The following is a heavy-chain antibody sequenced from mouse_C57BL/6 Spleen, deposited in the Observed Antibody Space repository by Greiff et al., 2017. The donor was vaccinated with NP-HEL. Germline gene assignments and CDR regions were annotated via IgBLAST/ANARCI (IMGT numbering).Heavy chain of an antibody. V-gene: IGHV3-6*01. CDR2: ISYDGSN. Sequence: EVQLVESGPGLVKPSQSLSLTCSVTGYSITSGYYWNWIRQFPGNKLEWMGYISYDGSNNYNPSLKNRISITRDTSKNQFFLKLNSVTTEDTATYYCASAGNGAYWGQGTLVTVSA. J-gene: IGHJ3*01. CDR1: GYSITSGYY. D-gene: IGHD2-1*01. CDR3: ASAGNGAY.